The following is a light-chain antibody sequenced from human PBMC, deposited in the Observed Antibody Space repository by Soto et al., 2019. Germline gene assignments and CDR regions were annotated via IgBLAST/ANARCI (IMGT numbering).Light chain of an antibody. CDR2: AAS. CDR3: QQRYSTLLT. J-gene: IGKJ5*01. CDR1: QSISSY. Sequence: DIQMTQSPSSLSASVGDRVTITCRASQSISSYFNWYQQKPGNAPKLLIYAASSLQSGVTSRFSGSGSGTDFTLTISSLQPEDFATYYCQQRYSTLLTFGQGTRLEIK. V-gene: IGKV1-39*01.